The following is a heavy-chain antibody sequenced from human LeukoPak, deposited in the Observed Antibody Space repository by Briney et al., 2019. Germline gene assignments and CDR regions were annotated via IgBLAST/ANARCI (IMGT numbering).Heavy chain of an antibody. CDR1: GGSFSGYY. D-gene: IGHD5-18*01. CDR3: AKYSYGYGAFDI. Sequence: SETLSLTCAVYGGSFSGYYWSWIRQPPGKGLEWIGYIYYSGSTNYNPSLKSRVTISVDTSKNQFSLKLSSVTAADTAVYYCAKYSYGYGAFDIWGQGTMVTVSS. V-gene: IGHV4-59*08. CDR2: IYYSGST. J-gene: IGHJ3*02.